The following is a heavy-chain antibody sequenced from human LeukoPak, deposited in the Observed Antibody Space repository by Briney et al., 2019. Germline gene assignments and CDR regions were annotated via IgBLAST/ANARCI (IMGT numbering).Heavy chain of an antibody. J-gene: IGHJ4*02. CDR3: ARAPTEWISNYFDY. CDR1: GYSFTGYW. V-gene: IGHV5-51*01. Sequence: GEPLKISCQGSGYSFTGYWIGWVRQMPGKGLEWMGIIYPGDSDTRYSPSFQGQVTISADKSISTAYLQWSSLKASDTAMYYCARAPTEWISNYFDYWGQGTLVTVSS. CDR2: IYPGDSDT. D-gene: IGHD5-12*01.